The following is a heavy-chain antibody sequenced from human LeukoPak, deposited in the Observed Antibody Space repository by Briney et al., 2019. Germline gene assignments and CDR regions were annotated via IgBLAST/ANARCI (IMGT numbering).Heavy chain of an antibody. CDR1: GGFVSNPGW. V-gene: IGHV4-4*02. D-gene: IGHD1-14*01. Sequence: SGTLSLTCAVSGGFVSNPGWWSWVRQPPGRGLEWIGEVSYGGDTNYNPSLKSRVTISIDKSKNQISLKLSSVTAADTAVYYCARAGDSPFDYWGQGTLVTVSS. CDR2: VSYGGDT. CDR3: ARAGDSPFDY. J-gene: IGHJ4*02.